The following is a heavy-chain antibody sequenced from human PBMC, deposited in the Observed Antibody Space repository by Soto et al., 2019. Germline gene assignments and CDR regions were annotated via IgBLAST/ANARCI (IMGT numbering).Heavy chain of an antibody. Sequence: SETLSLTCTVSGGSISSYYWSWIRQPPGKGLEWIGYIYYSGSTNYNPSLKSRVTISVDTSKNQFSLKLSSVTAADTAVYYCAREGRTESSSSRRVPYYGMDVWGQGTTVTVSS. D-gene: IGHD6-6*01. V-gene: IGHV4-59*01. CDR1: GGSISSYY. CDR3: AREGRTESSSSRRVPYYGMDV. CDR2: IYYSGST. J-gene: IGHJ6*02.